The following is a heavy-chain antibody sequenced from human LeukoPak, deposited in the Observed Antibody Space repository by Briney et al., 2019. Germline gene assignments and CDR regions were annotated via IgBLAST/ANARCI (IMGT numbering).Heavy chain of an antibody. J-gene: IGHJ3*02. CDR3: ARHDYGGSRVTLDI. D-gene: IGHD4-23*01. V-gene: IGHV3-11*04. Sequence: GGSLRLSCAASGFTISDYYMSWIRQAPGKGLEWVSYISPDSNTKRYADSVKGRFTFSRDNAKNSLYLQMNSLGSDDTALYYCARHDYGGSRVTLDICGQGTMVTVSS. CDR2: ISPDSNTK. CDR1: GFTISDYY.